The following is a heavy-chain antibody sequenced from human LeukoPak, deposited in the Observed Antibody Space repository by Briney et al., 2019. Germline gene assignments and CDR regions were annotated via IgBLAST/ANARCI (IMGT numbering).Heavy chain of an antibody. D-gene: IGHD4-17*01. CDR1: GFTFSTYE. CDR3: ARVLSTVTTFDY. V-gene: IGHV3-48*03. J-gene: IGHJ4*02. CDR2: ISSSGSNK. Sequence: GGSLRLSCAASGFTFSTYEINWVRQAPGKGLEWVSYISSSGSNKYYADSVKGRFTISRDNSKNSLYLQMNSLRAEDTAVYYWARVLSTVTTFDYWGQGTLVTVSS.